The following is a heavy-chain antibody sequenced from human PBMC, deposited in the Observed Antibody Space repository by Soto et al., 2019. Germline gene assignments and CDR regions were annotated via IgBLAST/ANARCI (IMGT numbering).Heavy chain of an antibody. D-gene: IGHD2-21*02. CDR2: LYGSGRGI. CDR1: GFSFTSYA. J-gene: IGHJ1*01. CDR3: AKDAVPGDGWWLLEH. V-gene: IGHV3-23*05. Sequence: DVQLVESGGGWARPGGSLRLSCRGSGFSFTSYAFAWVRQAPGKGLECVAGLYGSGRGIEYADSVRGRFTISRDNSRNPVDLDMKYLRGDDTAVYYCAKDAVPGDGWWLLEHWGRGTVVTVSS.